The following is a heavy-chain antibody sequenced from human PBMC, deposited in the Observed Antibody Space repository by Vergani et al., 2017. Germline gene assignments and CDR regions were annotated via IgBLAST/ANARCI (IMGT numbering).Heavy chain of an antibody. CDR1: GFTVSSNY. Sequence: EVQLVDSGGGLIQPGGSLRLSCAASGFTVSSNYMSWVRQAPGKGLEWVSVIYSGGSTYYADSVKGRFTISRDNSKNTLYLQMNSLRAEDTAVYYCAREVRDILTGYAFWDYWGQGTLVTVSS. CDR2: IYSGGST. V-gene: IGHV3-53*01. J-gene: IGHJ4*02. CDR3: AREVRDILTGYAFWDY. D-gene: IGHD3-9*01.